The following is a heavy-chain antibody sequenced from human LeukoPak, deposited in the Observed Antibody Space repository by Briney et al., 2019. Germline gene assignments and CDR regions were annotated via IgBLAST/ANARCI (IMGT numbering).Heavy chain of an antibody. Sequence: SVKVSCKASGYTFTSYDISWVRQAPGQGLEWMGRIIPIFGTANYAQKFQGRVTITTDESTSTAYMELSSLRSEDTAVYYCARGEGWDYDSSGYYHAFDIWGQGTMVTVSS. CDR2: IIPIFGTA. J-gene: IGHJ3*02. D-gene: IGHD3-22*01. CDR3: ARGEGWDYDSSGYYHAFDI. CDR1: GYTFTSYD. V-gene: IGHV1-69*05.